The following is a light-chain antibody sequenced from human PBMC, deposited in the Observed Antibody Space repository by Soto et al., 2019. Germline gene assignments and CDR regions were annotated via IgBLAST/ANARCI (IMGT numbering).Light chain of an antibody. V-gene: IGKV2-30*01. CDR2: RVS. CDR3: MQGTHWPPT. J-gene: IGKJ1*01. Sequence: DVVMTQSPLSLPVALRQPASISCRSSQSLAYSDGNSNLNWFLQRPGQSPRRLIYRVSNRDSGVRDRFSGSGSGTDFTLKISRVEAEDVGVYYCMQGTHWPPTFGQGTKVEIK. CDR1: QSLAYSDGNSN.